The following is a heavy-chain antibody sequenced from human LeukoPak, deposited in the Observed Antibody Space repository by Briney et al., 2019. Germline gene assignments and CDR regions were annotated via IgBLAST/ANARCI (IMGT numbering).Heavy chain of an antibody. CDR1: GYTFTGYY. Sequence: ASVKVSCKASGYTFTGYYMHCVRQAPGQGLEWMGWINPNSGGTNYAQKFQGRVTMTRDTSISTAYMELSRLRSDDTAVYYCARENQIVVVSDNAFDIWGQGTMVTVSS. CDR2: INPNSGGT. CDR3: ARENQIVVVSDNAFDI. V-gene: IGHV1-2*02. J-gene: IGHJ3*02. D-gene: IGHD3-22*01.